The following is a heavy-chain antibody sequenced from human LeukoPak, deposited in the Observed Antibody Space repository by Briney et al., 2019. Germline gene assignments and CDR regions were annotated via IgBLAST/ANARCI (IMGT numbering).Heavy chain of an antibody. V-gene: IGHV3-30*04. Sequence: GGSLRLSCAASGFTFGSFAMHWVRQAPGKGLEWVAVLSYDGSNTYYADSVKGRLTISRDNSKNTLYLQMNSLRAKDTAVYYCARDSDFAVAGTTPFDYWGQGSLVTVSS. J-gene: IGHJ4*02. CDR1: GFTFGSFA. D-gene: IGHD6-19*01. CDR3: ARDSDFAVAGTTPFDY. CDR2: LSYDGSNT.